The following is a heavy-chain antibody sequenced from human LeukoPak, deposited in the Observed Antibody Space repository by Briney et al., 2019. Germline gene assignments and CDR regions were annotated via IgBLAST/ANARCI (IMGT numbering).Heavy chain of an antibody. CDR2: IYYSGST. CDR3: ARGPYSGSYYVTSFDY. CDR1: GGSISSYY. Sequence: SETLSLTCTVSGGSISSYYWSWIRQPPGKGLEWIGYIYYSGSTNYNPSLKSRVTISVDTSKNQFSLKLSSVTAADTAVYYCARGPYSGSYYVTSFDYWGQGTLVTVSS. D-gene: IGHD1-26*01. J-gene: IGHJ4*02. V-gene: IGHV4-59*01.